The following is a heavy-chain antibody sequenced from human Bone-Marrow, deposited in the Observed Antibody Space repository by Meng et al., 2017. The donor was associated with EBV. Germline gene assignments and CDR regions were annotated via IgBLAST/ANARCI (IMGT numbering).Heavy chain of an antibody. CDR2: LIPMTGVA. J-gene: IGHJ4*02. V-gene: IGHV1-69*01. CDR3: ASESGRGFTPDY. Sequence: QGRLVRAGAGVKKPGSSVMVSWKTSGGTFRSDAISWVRQAPGQGLVWMGGLIPMTGVAHYAQKFRDRVSIIADESTSTHYLELSSLRSEDTAIYFCASESGRGFTPDYWGQGTLVTVSS. CDR1: GGTFRSDA. D-gene: IGHD3-10*01.